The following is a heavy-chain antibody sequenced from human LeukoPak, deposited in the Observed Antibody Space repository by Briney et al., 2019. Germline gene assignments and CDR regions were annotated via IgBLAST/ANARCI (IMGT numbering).Heavy chain of an antibody. V-gene: IGHV3-73*01. CDR1: GFTFSGSA. D-gene: IGHD3-22*01. CDR2: IRSKANSYAT. Sequence: GGSLRLSCAASGFTFSGSAMHWVRQASGKGLEWVGRIRSKANSYATAYAASVKGRFTISRDDSKNTAYLQMNSLKTEGTAVYYCTRMIVVADYWGQGTLVTVSS. CDR3: TRMIVVADY. J-gene: IGHJ4*02.